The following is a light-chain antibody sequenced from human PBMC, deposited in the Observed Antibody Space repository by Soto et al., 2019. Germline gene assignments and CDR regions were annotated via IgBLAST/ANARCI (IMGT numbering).Light chain of an antibody. J-gene: IGKJ1*01. V-gene: IGKV3-15*01. CDR2: GAS. CDR1: QSVSSN. Sequence: EIVMTQSPATLSVSPGERATLSCRASQSVSSNLAWYQQKPGQASRLLIYGASTRATGIPARFSGSGSGTEFTLTISSLQSEDCAVYYCQQYNNWPPTGTFGQGTKVDIK. CDR3: QQYNNWPPTGT.